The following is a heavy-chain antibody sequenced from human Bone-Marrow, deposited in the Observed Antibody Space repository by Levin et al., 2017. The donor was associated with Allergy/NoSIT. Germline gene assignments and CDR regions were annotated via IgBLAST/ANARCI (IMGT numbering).Heavy chain of an antibody. CDR3: AKAHIVVIPAAIRSFDY. Sequence: GGSLRLSFSSSFFLFLLSSLLFFLPSPLKGLEWVSAISGGGGSTYYADAVKGRFTISRDNSKNTLYLQMNSLRVEDTALYYCAKAHIVVIPAAIRSFDYWGQGTLVTVSS. V-gene: IGHV3-23*01. CDR2: ISGGGGST. D-gene: IGHD2-2*01. J-gene: IGHJ4*02. CDR1: FFLFLLSS.